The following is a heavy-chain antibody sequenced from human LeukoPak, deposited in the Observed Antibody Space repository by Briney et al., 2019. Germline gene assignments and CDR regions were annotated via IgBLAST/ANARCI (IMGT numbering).Heavy chain of an antibody. CDR1: GFTFSSYA. Sequence: SGGSLRLSCAASGFTFSSYAMSWVRQAPGKGLEWASAISGSGGSTYYADSVKGRFTISRDNSKNTLYLQMNSLRAEDTAVYYCAKAARVLRFLEWLFDYWGQGTLVTVSS. CDR2: ISGSGGST. D-gene: IGHD3-3*01. J-gene: IGHJ4*02. V-gene: IGHV3-23*01. CDR3: AKAARVLRFLEWLFDY.